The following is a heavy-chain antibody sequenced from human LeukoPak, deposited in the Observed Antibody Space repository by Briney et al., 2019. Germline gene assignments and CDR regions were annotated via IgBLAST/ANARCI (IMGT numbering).Heavy chain of an antibody. CDR1: GYSFTSYW. J-gene: IGHJ4*02. V-gene: IGHV5-51*01. D-gene: IGHD6-13*01. Sequence: GESLKISCKGSGYSFTSYWIGWVRQMPGKGLEWMGIIYPGDSDTRYSPSFQGQVTISADKSISTAYLQWSSLKASDTAMYYRARPRRGIAAAGTSFDYWGQGTLVTVSS. CDR2: IYPGDSDT. CDR3: ARPRRGIAAAGTSFDY.